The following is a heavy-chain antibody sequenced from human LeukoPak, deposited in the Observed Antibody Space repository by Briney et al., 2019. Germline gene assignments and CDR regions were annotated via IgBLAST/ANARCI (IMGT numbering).Heavy chain of an antibody. Sequence: GGSLRLSCAASGFTFSNYAMSWVRQAPGKGLEWVANIKQDGSEKYYVDSVKGRFTISRDNAKNSLYLQMNSLRAEDTAVYYCARDLEQLWNKGYYFDYWGQGTLVTVSS. CDR3: ARDLEQLWNKGYYFDY. CDR1: GFTFSNYA. V-gene: IGHV3-7*01. D-gene: IGHD5-18*01. J-gene: IGHJ4*02. CDR2: IKQDGSEK.